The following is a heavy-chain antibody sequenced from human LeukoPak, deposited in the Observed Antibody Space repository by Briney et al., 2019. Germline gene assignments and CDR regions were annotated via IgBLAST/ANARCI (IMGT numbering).Heavy chain of an antibody. J-gene: IGHJ4*02. CDR2: IYASGST. V-gene: IGHV4-61*02. Sequence: SQTLSLTCTVSGGSISSGSYYWSWIRQPAGKGLEWIGRIYASGSTNYNPSLKSRVTISVDTSKNPFSLKLSSVTAADTAVYYCASSSGTNFDYWGQGTLVTVSS. D-gene: IGHD6-6*01. CDR1: GGSISSGSYY. CDR3: ASSSGTNFDY.